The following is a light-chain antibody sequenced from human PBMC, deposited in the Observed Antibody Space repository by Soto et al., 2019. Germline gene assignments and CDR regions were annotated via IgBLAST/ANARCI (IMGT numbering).Light chain of an antibody. CDR2: EVN. CDR3: TSFTTISTWV. CDR1: SSDVGGYNY. J-gene: IGLJ3*02. Sequence: QSALTQPASVSGSPGQSITISCTGTSSDVGGYNYVSWYQQHPGKAPKLIMYEVNTRPSGVSKPFSGSKSGNTASLTISGLQAEDEADYYCTSFTTISTWVFGGGTKLTVL. V-gene: IGLV2-14*01.